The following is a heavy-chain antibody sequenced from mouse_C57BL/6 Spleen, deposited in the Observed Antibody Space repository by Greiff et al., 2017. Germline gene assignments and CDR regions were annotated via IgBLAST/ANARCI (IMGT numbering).Heavy chain of an antibody. CDR2: ISAGGSYT. D-gene: IGHD1-1*01. CDR3: ARGIKVVATEWSFDV. J-gene: IGHJ1*03. Sequence: EVQLLQSGGGLVMPGGSLKLSCAASGFTFSSYAMSWVRQTPEKRLAWVATISAGGSYTYYPHNVKGRFTFSRDNANSTLYLQMSHLKSEDTAMYYCARGIKVVATEWSFDVWGTGTTVTVSA. CDR1: GFTFSSYA. V-gene: IGHV5-4*01.